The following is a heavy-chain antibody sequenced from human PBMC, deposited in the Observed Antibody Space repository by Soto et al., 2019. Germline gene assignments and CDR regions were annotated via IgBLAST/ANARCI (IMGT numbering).Heavy chain of an antibody. CDR2: IYPSDSDT. CDR3: ARGGVSTRTFDY. J-gene: IGHJ4*02. Sequence: GESLKISCKGSGYNFAGYWIAWVRQMPGKGLELMGIIYPSDSDTRYRPSFQGQVTISADKSISSAYLQWSSPRASDTAMYYCARGGVSTRTFDYCGQGTPVTVSS. CDR1: GYNFAGYW. D-gene: IGHD3-3*01. V-gene: IGHV5-51*01.